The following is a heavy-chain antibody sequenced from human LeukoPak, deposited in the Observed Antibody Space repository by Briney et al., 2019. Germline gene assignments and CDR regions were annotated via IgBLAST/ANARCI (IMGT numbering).Heavy chain of an antibody. CDR2: IHFSGST. V-gene: IGHV4-39*01. J-gene: IGHJ5*02. CDR3: ARLPTGFPNWFDP. D-gene: IGHD3-9*01. CDR1: GGSISSSSYH. Sequence: SETLSLTCTVSGGSISSSSYHWGWIRQPPGKGLEWIGNIHFSGSTYYNPSPKSRVTISVDTSKNQFSLILSSVTAADTAVYYCARLPTGFPNWFDPWGQGALVTVSS.